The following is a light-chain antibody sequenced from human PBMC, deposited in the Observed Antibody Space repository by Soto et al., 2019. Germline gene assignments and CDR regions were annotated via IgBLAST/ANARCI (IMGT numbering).Light chain of an antibody. V-gene: IGKV1-6*01. CDR1: QAIRND. CDR2: STS. CDR3: LQDYNYPFT. Sequence: IQMTQSPSSLSASVGDRVTITCRASQAIRNDLGWFQQKPGKAPKLLIYSTSALQSGVPSRFSGSGSGTDFSLTISSLQPEDFATYFCLQDYNYPFTFGGGTKVEIK. J-gene: IGKJ4*01.